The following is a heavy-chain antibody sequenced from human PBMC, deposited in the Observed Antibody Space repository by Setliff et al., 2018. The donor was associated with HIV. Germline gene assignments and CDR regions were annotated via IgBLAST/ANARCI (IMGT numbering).Heavy chain of an antibody. CDR2: IYYRVNT. CDR3: ARGGSMTTLHN. CDR1: GVSVSSHY. J-gene: IGHJ4*02. Sequence: SETLSLTCAVSGVSVSSHYWSWVRQPPGKGLEWIGFIYYRVNTNNSPSLKSRVSISVDTSKNQVSLKLSSVTAADTAFYYCARGGSMTTLHNWGQGTLVTV. D-gene: IGHD4-4*01. V-gene: IGHV4-59*02.